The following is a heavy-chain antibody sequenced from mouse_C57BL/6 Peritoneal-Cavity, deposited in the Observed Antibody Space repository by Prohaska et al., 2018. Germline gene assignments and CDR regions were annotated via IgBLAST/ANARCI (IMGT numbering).Heavy chain of an antibody. D-gene: IGHD2-1*01. Sequence: EVQLLETGGGLVQPGGSRGLSCEGSGFTFSGFWMSWVRQTPGKTLEWFGDINSDGSAINYVPSIKDRFTIFRDYDKSTLYLQMSNVRSEDTATYFCMRYGNYWYFDVWGTGTTVTVSS. CDR2: INSDGSAI. J-gene: IGHJ1*03. V-gene: IGHV11-2*01. CDR1: GFTFSGFW. CDR3: MRYGNYWYFDV.